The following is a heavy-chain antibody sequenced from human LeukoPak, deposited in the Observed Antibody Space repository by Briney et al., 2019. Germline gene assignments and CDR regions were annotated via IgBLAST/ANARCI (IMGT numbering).Heavy chain of an antibody. V-gene: IGHV3-74*03. J-gene: IGHJ4*02. CDR1: GFTFSSYW. CDR3: ARDFHAVHFDS. CDR2: LRSDGTSA. Sequence: GGSLRLSCAASGFTFSSYWMSWVRQVSGKGLVCVARLRSDGTSAMYADSVKGRFTISRDNAKNTLFLQMSSLRVEDTAVYYCARDFHAVHFDSWGQGTLVAVSS. D-gene: IGHD2-8*01.